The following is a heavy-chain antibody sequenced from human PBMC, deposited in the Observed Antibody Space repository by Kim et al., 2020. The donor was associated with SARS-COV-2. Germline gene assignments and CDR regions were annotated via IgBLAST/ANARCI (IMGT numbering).Heavy chain of an antibody. J-gene: IGHJ3*02. D-gene: IGHD3-22*01. V-gene: IGHV3-21*01. CDR1: GFTFSSYS. CDR3: ARDRGYYDSSGYYGAFDI. Sequence: GGSLRLSCAASGFTFSSYSMNWVRQAPGKGLEWVSSISSSSSYIYYADSVKGRFTISRDNAKNSLYLQMNSLRAEDTAVYYCARDRGYYDSSGYYGAFDIWGQGTMVTVSS. CDR2: ISSSSSYI.